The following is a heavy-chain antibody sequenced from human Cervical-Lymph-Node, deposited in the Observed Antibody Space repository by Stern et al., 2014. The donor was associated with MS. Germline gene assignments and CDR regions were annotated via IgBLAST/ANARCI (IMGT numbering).Heavy chain of an antibody. CDR3: AHTYRVRLYLGSGPFYSFDF. J-gene: IGHJ4*02. V-gene: IGHV2-5*02. CDR1: GFSLSTSGVS. D-gene: IGHD3-10*01. Sequence: QTNLKESGPTLVTPTQTLTLTCTFSGFSLSTSGVSVGWIRQPPGEALEWLALIYWDDDKRLSPSLKSRLPIPKDTSKNQVLLSMTHIDPVDTAPYYCAHTYRVRLYLGSGPFYSFDFWGQGALVTVSS. CDR2: IYWDDDK.